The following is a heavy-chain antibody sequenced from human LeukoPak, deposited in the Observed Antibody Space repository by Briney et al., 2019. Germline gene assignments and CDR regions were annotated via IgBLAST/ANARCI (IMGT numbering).Heavy chain of an antibody. J-gene: IGHJ3*02. V-gene: IGHV4-59*07. D-gene: IGHD2-15*01. Sequence: SHTLSPTYPLSGGSISSHYWSSIRQPPGKGLEWIGYIYYRGSTNYNPSLKSRVTISVDTSKNQFSLKLSSVTAADTAVYYCARAGAGYCSGGSCDDAFDIWGQGTMVTVSS. CDR2: IYYRGST. CDR3: ARAGAGYCSGGSCDDAFDI. CDR1: GGSISSHY.